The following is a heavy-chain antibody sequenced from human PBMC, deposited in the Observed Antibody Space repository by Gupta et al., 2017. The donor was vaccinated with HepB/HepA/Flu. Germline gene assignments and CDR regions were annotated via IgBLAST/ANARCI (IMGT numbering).Heavy chain of an antibody. J-gene: IGHJ6*02. D-gene: IGHD2-15*01. V-gene: IGHV3-66*04. CDR2: IYSGGST. CDR3: ARQGYCSGGSRYYYYGMDV. CDR1: GFTVSRIY. Sequence: EVQLVESGGGLVQPGGSLRLPCAASGFTVSRIYMSWVRQAPGKGLEWVSVIYSGGSTYYADSVKGRFTISRDNSKNTLYLKMNSLRAEDTAVYYGARQGYCSGGSRYYYYGMDVWGQGTTVTVSS.